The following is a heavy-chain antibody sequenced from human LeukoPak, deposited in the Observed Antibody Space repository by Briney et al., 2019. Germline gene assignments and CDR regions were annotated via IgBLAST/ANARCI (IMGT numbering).Heavy chain of an antibody. CDR3: ARDPTISEYCSGGSCYWDY. CDR2: IYYSGST. Sequence: SETLSLTCTVSGESISGFYWTWIRQPPGKGLEWIGYIYYSGSTNYNPSLKSRVTISVDTSKNQFSLKLSSVTAADTAVYYCARDPTISEYCSGGSCYWDYWGQGTLVTVSS. D-gene: IGHD2-15*01. CDR1: GESISGFY. J-gene: IGHJ4*02. V-gene: IGHV4-59*12.